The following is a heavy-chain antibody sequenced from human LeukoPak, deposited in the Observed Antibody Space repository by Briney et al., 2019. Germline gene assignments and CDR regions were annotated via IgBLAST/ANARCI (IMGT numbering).Heavy chain of an antibody. D-gene: IGHD2-2*01. Sequence: PGGSLRLSCAASGFTFSSYAMHWVRQAPGKGLEWVAVISYDGSNKYYADSVKGRFTISRDNSKNTLYLQMNSLRAEDTALYYCARRYCSSTSCYRNYYYYYMDVWGKGTTVTVSS. CDR2: ISYDGSNK. CDR1: GFTFSSYA. CDR3: ARRYCSSTSCYRNYYYYYMDV. J-gene: IGHJ6*03. V-gene: IGHV3-30*04.